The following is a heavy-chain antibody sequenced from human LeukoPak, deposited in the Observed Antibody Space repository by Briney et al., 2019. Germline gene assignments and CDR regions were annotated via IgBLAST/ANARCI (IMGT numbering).Heavy chain of an antibody. CDR1: GFTFSNIG. J-gene: IGHJ1*01. D-gene: IGHD2-15*01. CDR3: AKDLDCSGGSCYSGRLQH. V-gene: IGHV3-30*02. CDR2: IRYDGSTK. Sequence: GGSLRLSCAASGFTFSNIGIHWVRQAPGKGLEWVAFIRYDGSTKYYADSVKGRFTISRDNSKTTVYLQMNSLRAEDTAVYYCAKDLDCSGGSCYSGRLQHWGQGTLVTVSS.